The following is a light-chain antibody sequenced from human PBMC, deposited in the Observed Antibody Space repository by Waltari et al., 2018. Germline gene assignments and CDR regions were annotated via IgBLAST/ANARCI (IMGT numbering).Light chain of an antibody. J-gene: IGLJ3*02. CDR1: SRDFGGYNY. CDR3: SSYAGSNNWV. CDR2: EVN. V-gene: IGLV2-8*01. Sequence: QSALTQPPSASGSPGQSVTLPCTGTSRDFGGYNYGSWYQRHPGKAPKLMIDEVNKRPSGVPDRCSGSKSGNTASLTVSGLQAEDEAEYSCSSYAGSNNWVFGGGTKLTVL.